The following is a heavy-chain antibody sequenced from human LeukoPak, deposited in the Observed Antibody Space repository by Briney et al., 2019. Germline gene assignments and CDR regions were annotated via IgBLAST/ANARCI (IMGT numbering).Heavy chain of an antibody. CDR1: GFTFSSYG. D-gene: IGHD6-19*01. CDR3: AKDRAVAGSGSSLDY. V-gene: IGHV3-30*18. Sequence: GGSLRLSCAASGFTFSSYGMHRVRQAPGKGLEWVAVISYDGSNKYYADSVKGRFTISRDNSKNTLYLQMNSLRAEDTAVYYCAKDRAVAGSGSSLDYWGQGTLVTVSS. CDR2: ISYDGSNK. J-gene: IGHJ4*02.